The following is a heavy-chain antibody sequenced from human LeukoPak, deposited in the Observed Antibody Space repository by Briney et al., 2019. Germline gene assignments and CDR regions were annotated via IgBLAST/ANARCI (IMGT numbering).Heavy chain of an antibody. J-gene: IGHJ4*02. CDR2: IYYSGST. V-gene: IGHV4-30-4*08. CDR3: AREGGDSNSDYFDY. Sequence: SETLSLTCTVPGGSISSGDYYWSWIRQPPGKGLEWIGYIYYSGSTYYNPSLKSRVTISVDTSKNQFSLKLSSVTAADTAVYYCAREGGDSNSDYFDYWGQGTLVTVSS. D-gene: IGHD4-11*01. CDR1: GGSISSGDYY.